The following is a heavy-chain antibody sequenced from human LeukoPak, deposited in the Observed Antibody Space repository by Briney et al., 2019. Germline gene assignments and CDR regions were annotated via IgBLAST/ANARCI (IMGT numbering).Heavy chain of an antibody. CDR2: IKQDGSGK. CDR3: ARDRPGYYGSGSYDY. Sequence: GGSLRLSCAASGFTFSSYWMSWVRQAPGKGLEWVANIKQDGSGKYYVDSVKGRFTISRDNAKNSLYLQMNSLRAEDTAVYYCARDRPGYYGSGSYDYWGQGTLVTVSS. D-gene: IGHD3-10*01. CDR1: GFTFSSYW. V-gene: IGHV3-7*01. J-gene: IGHJ4*02.